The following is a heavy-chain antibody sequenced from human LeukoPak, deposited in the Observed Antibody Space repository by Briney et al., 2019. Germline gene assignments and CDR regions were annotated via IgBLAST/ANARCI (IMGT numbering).Heavy chain of an antibody. Sequence: PGGSQRLSCAASGFTFSSYGMHWVRQAPGKGLEWVAVIWYDGSNKYYADSVKGRFTISRDNSKNTLYLQMNSLRAEDTAVYYCARPSRIYYYGMDVWGQGTTVTVSS. CDR3: ARPSRIYYYGMDV. CDR1: GFTFSSYG. CDR2: IWYDGSNK. V-gene: IGHV3-33*01. J-gene: IGHJ6*02. D-gene: IGHD6-13*01.